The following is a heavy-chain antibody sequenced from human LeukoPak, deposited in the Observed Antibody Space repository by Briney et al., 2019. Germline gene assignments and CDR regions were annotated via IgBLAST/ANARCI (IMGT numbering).Heavy chain of an antibody. CDR2: ISYDGSNE. CDR3: AKDRPAAGSY. D-gene: IGHD6-13*01. J-gene: IGHJ4*02. V-gene: IGHV3-30*18. CDR1: GFIFSSYG. Sequence: PGRSLRLSCAASGFIFSSYGMHWVRQAPGKGLEWVAVISYDGSNEYYADSVKGRFTISRDNSKNTLYLQMNSLRAEDTAVYYCAKDRPAAGSYWGQGTLVTVSS.